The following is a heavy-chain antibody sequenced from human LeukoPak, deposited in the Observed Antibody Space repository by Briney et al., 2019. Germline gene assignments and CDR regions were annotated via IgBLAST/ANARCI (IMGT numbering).Heavy chain of an antibody. CDR2: IKQDGSEE. CDR1: GFTFSSYW. CDR3: ARAHSPRRDGYNYRVEDRWDAFDI. V-gene: IGHV3-7*01. Sequence: PGGSLRLSCAASGFTFSSYWMSWVRQAPGKGLEWVANIKQDGSEEYYVDSVKGRFTISRDNAKNSLYLQMNSLRAEDTAVYYCARAHSPRRDGYNYRVEDRWDAFDIWGQGTMVTVSS. J-gene: IGHJ3*02. D-gene: IGHD5-24*01.